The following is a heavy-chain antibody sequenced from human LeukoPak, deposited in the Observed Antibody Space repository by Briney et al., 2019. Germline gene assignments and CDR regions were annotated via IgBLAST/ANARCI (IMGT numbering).Heavy chain of an antibody. CDR3: ATDIYTVEAFFSGFDN. Sequence: GGSLRLSCAASGFPFSNYAVHWVRQSPGKGLEWVAVFSSDGSNTYYAESVKGRFTLSRDNSRNILYLQMISLRVEDTAVYYCATDIYTVEAFFSGFDNWGQGTLVTVSS. V-gene: IGHV3-30-3*01. D-gene: IGHD3-10*01. CDR1: GFPFSNYA. CDR2: FSSDGSNT. J-gene: IGHJ4*02.